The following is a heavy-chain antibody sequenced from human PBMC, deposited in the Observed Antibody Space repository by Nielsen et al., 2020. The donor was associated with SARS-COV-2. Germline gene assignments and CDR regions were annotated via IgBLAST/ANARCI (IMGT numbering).Heavy chain of an antibody. CDR2: IDAADDT. Sequence: RESLRLSCEASGFTFNSYDMHWVSRATGKGLEWVSSIDAADDTYYPGSVKGRFTISRENAKNSLYLQMNSLRAGDTAVYYCARGTPYGDFPYWYFDLWGRGTLVTVSS. J-gene: IGHJ2*01. CDR1: GFTFNSYD. CDR3: ARGTPYGDFPYWYFDL. V-gene: IGHV3-13*01. D-gene: IGHD4-17*01.